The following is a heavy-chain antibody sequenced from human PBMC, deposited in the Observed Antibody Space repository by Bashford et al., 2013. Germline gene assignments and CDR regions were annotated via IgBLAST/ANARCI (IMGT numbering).Heavy chain of an antibody. CDR2: ISYSGST. V-gene: IGHV4-39*01. D-gene: IGHD3-16*01. CDR1: GASINNSNSY. J-gene: IGHJ4*02. Sequence: SETLSLTCSVSGASINNSNSYWAWIRQSQGKGLEWIGTISYSGSTNYNPSLKSRVASSVDTSKNQFSLSLKSVTAADTAMYYCARPGGERSFDSWGQGTLVTVSS. CDR3: ARPGGERSFDS.